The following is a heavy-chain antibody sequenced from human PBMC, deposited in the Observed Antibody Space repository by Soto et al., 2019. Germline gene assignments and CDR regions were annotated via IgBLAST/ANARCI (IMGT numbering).Heavy chain of an antibody. Sequence: SETLSLTCAVSGGSISSGGYSWSWIRQPPGKGLEWIGYIYHSGSTYYNPSLKSRVTISVDTSKNQFSLKLSSVTAADTAVYYCARGSPGYSYGYYYWGQGTLVTVSS. CDR1: GGSISSGGYS. V-gene: IGHV4-30-2*05. J-gene: IGHJ4*02. CDR2: IYHSGST. D-gene: IGHD5-18*01. CDR3: ARGSPGYSYGYYY.